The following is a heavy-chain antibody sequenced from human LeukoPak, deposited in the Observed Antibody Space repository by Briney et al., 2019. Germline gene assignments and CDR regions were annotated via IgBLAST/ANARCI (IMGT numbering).Heavy chain of an antibody. J-gene: IGHJ4*02. CDR2: IYYSGST. CDR3: ARQEVVGATEGDY. V-gene: IGHV4-39*01. D-gene: IGHD1-26*01. CDR1: GGSISSSSYY. Sequence: PSETLSLTCTVSGGSISSSSYYWGWIRQPPGKGLEWIGSIYYSGSTYYNPSLKSRVTISVDTSKNQFSLKLSSVTAADTAVYYCARQEVVGATEGDYWGQGTLVTVSS.